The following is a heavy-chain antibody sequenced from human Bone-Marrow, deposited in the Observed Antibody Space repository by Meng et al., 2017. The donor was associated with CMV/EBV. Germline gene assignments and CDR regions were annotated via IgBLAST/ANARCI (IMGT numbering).Heavy chain of an antibody. CDR2: IYYSGST. CDR1: GSISSSSYY. V-gene: IGHV4-39*07. Sequence: GSISSSSYYCGWIRKPPGKGLEWIGSIYYSGSTYYNPSLKSRVTISVDTSKNQFSLKLSSVTAADTAVYYCARVNDFWSGSYNWFDPWGQGTLVTVSS. CDR3: ARVNDFWSGSYNWFDP. D-gene: IGHD3-3*01. J-gene: IGHJ5*02.